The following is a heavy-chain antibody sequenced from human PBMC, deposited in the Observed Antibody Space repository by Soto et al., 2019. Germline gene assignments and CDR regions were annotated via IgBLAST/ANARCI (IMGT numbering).Heavy chain of an antibody. CDR1: GYTLTELS. D-gene: IGHD2-2*01. CDR2: FDPEDGET. V-gene: IGHV1-24*01. Sequence: ASAKVSCKVSGYTLTELSMYSARQSPGKGLEWMGGFDPEDGETIYAQKFEGRVTITADESTSTAYMELSSLRSDDTAVYYCAREGLVLVPTTVNSDYYYYAMDVWGQGTTVTVSS. CDR3: AREGLVLVPTTVNSDYYYYAMDV. J-gene: IGHJ6*02.